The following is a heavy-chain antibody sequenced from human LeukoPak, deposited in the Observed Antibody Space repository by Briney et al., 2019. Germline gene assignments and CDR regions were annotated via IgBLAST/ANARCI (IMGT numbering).Heavy chain of an antibody. V-gene: IGHV5-51*01. CDR3: ARQKVAVAEKNDAFDI. J-gene: IGHJ3*02. Sequence: GESLKISCKGSGYSFTSYWIGWVRQMPGKGLEWMGIIYPGDSDTRYSPSFQGQITISADKSISTAYLQWSSLKASDTAMYYCARQKVAVAEKNDAFDIWGQGTMVTVS. CDR1: GYSFTSYW. CDR2: IYPGDSDT. D-gene: IGHD6-19*01.